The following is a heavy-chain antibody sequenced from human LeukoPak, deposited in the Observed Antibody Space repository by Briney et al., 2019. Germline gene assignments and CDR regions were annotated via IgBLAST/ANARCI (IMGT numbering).Heavy chain of an antibody. CDR1: GFTFSSYG. D-gene: IGHD3-3*01. CDR3: ARGGITIFGVVSYMDV. V-gene: IGHV3-23*01. J-gene: IGHJ6*03. CDR2: ISGSGGST. Sequence: GGSLRLSCAASGFTFSSYGMSWVRQAPGKGLEWVSAISGSGGSTYYADSVKGRFTISRDNSKNTLYLQMNSLRAEDTALYYCARGGITIFGVVSYMDVWGKGTTVTVSS.